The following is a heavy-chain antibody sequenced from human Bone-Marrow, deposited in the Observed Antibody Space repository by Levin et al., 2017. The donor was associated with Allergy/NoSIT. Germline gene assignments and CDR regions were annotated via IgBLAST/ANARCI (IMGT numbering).Heavy chain of an antibody. CDR3: ARGGRTVMYACDI. J-gene: IGHJ3*02. V-gene: IGHV4-59*01. CDR2: IYYSGRT. CDR1: GGSISSYY. Sequence: SETLSLTCTVSGGSISSYYWSWIRQPPGKGLEWIGYIYYSGRTNYNPSLKSRVTISVDTSKNQFSLKLSSVTAADTAVYDCARGGRTVMYACDIWGQGTMVTVSS. D-gene: IGHD4-11*01.